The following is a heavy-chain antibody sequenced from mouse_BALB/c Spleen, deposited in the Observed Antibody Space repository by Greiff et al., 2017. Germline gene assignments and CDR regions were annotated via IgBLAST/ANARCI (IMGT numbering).Heavy chain of an antibody. J-gene: IGHJ4*01. V-gene: IGHV5-12-2*01. CDR3: ARQGYDLAYAMDY. Sequence: EVQGVESGGGLVQPGGSLKLSCAASGFTFSSYTMSWVRQTPEKRLEWVAYISNGGGSTYYPDTVKGRFTISRDNAKNTLYLQMSSLKSEDTAMYYCARQGYDLAYAMDYWGQGTSVTVSS. CDR2: ISNGGGST. D-gene: IGHD2-3*01. CDR1: GFTFSSYT.